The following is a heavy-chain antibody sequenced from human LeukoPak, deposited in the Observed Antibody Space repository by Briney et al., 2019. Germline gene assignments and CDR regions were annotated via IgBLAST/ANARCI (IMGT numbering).Heavy chain of an antibody. CDR1: GFTFSSYS. CDR2: ISSSSSYI. Sequence: PGGSLRLSCAASGFTFSSYSMNWVRQASGKGLEWVSSISSSSSYIYYADSVKGRFTISRDNAKNSLYLQMNSLRAEDTAVYYCAKGVYCSSTSCSYWYFDLWGRGTLVTVSS. V-gene: IGHV3-21*04. D-gene: IGHD2-2*01. J-gene: IGHJ2*01. CDR3: AKGVYCSSTSCSYWYFDL.